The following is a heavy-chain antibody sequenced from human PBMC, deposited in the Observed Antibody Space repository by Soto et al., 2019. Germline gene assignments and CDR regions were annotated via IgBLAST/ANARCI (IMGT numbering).Heavy chain of an antibody. CDR2: IYSGGST. CDR1: GFTVSSNY. V-gene: IGHV3-53*01. Sequence: GGSLRLSCAASGFTVSSNYMSWVRQAPGKGLEWVSVIYSGGSTYYADSMRGRFTISRDNSKNTLYLQMNSLKAEDTAVYYCARLMATIDYWGQGTLVTVSS. J-gene: IGHJ4*02. CDR3: ARLMATIDY.